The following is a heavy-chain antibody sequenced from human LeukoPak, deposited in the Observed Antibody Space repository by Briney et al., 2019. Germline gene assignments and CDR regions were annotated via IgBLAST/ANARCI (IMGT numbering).Heavy chain of an antibody. Sequence: PGGSMRLSCAASGITFTNNAMNWVRQAPGKGLEWVLVISGCGGSTYYADSVKGRFTISRDNSKNTLYLQMNRLRAEDTAVYYCAKGPIAAAGDNWFDPWGQGTLVTVSS. CDR1: GITFTNNA. CDR2: ISGCGGST. V-gene: IGHV3-23*01. D-gene: IGHD6-13*01. CDR3: AKGPIAAAGDNWFDP. J-gene: IGHJ5*02.